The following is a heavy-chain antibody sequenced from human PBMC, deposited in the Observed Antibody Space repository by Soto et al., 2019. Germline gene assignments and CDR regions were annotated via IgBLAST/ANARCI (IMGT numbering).Heavy chain of an antibody. CDR1: GYTFTEFD. J-gene: IGHJ4*02. D-gene: IGHD3-3*01. CDR2: MNTNTGNT. Sequence: GASVKVSCKTSGYTFTEFDINWVRQAPGQGLEWMGWMNTNTGNTGYAQKFQGGVTMTRDTSISTAYMELRRLRSEDTAVYYCARVVRFFGGHAGYWGQGTLVTVSS. CDR3: ARVVRFFGGHAGY. V-gene: IGHV1-8*01.